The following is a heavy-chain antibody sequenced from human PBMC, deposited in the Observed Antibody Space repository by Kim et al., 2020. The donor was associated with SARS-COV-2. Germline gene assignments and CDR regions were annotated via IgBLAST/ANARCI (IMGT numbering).Heavy chain of an antibody. Sequence: SETLSLTCTVSGGSISSSSYYWGWIRQPPGKGLEWIGSTYYSGSTYYNPSLKSRVTRSVYTSKNQFSLKLFSVTAADTAWYYCARPLLVSGTFDYWGQGT. CDR2: TYYSGST. J-gene: IGHJ4*02. CDR1: GGSISSSSYY. D-gene: IGHD6-19*01. V-gene: IGHV4-39*01. CDR3: ARPLLVSGTFDY.